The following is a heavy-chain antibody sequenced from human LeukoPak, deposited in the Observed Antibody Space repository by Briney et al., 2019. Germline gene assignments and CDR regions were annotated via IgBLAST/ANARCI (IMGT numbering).Heavy chain of an antibody. Sequence: PGGSLRLSCAASGFTFTNAWMYWVRQAPGKGLEWVGRIKSKTDGGTSDYAAPVTGRFTISRDDSKSTLHLEMNSLKTGDTGVYYCSTLWYGAWGQGTLVTVSS. CDR2: IKSKTDGGTS. CDR1: GFTFTNAW. V-gene: IGHV3-15*01. CDR3: STLWYGA. D-gene: IGHD3-10*01. J-gene: IGHJ5*02.